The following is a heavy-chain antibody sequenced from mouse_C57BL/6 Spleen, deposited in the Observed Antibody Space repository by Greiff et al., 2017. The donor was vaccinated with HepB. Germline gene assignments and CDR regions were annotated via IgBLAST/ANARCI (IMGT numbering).Heavy chain of an antibody. D-gene: IGHD2-3*01. CDR3: ARGGDGYYVGY. J-gene: IGHJ2*01. CDR1: GYTFTSYW. V-gene: IGHV1-69*01. CDR2: IDPSDSYT. Sequence: QVQLQQPGAELVMPGASVKLSCKASGYTFTSYWMHWVKQRPGQGLEWIGEIDPSDSYTNYNQKFKGKSTLTVDKSSSTAYMQLSSLTSEDSAVYYCARGGDGYYVGYWGQGTTLTVSS.